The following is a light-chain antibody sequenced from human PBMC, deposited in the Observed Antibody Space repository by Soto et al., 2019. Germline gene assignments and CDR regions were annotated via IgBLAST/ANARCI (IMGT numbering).Light chain of an antibody. Sequence: QSALTQPASVSGSPGQSVTISCTGTSSDLDGYNFVSWYQHHPGKAPKLMIYDVGNRPSGVSVRFSGSKSGNTASLTISGLQAEDEADDYCSSYSSSSSVFGTGTKLTVL. J-gene: IGLJ1*01. CDR2: DVG. V-gene: IGLV2-14*03. CDR3: SSYSSSSSV. CDR1: SSDLDGYNF.